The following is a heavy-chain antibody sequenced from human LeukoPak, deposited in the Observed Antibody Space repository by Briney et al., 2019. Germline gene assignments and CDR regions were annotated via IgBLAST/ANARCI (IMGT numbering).Heavy chain of an antibody. CDR3: AKGELLSDAFDV. D-gene: IGHD3-10*01. Sequence: GGSLRLSCAASGFTFSSYAMSWAHQPPGKGLGWVAAISGSGGSTYYADSVKGRFNISRDNSKNTLYLKMNSLRAEDTAVYYCAKGELLSDAFDVWGQGTMVTVSS. J-gene: IGHJ3*01. V-gene: IGHV3-23*01. CDR2: ISGSGGST. CDR1: GFTFSSYA.